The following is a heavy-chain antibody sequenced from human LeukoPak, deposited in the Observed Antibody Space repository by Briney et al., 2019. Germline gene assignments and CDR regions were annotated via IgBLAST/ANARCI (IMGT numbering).Heavy chain of an antibody. D-gene: IGHD6-19*01. CDR2: IIPIFGTA. CDR1: GGTFSSYA. Sequence: SVKVPCKASGGTFSSYAISWVRQAPGQGLEWVGRIIPIFGTANYAQKFQGRVTITTDESTSTAYMELSGLRSEDTAVYYCARDLSGWSGFGYWGQGTLVTVSS. J-gene: IGHJ4*02. CDR3: ARDLSGWSGFGY. V-gene: IGHV1-69*05.